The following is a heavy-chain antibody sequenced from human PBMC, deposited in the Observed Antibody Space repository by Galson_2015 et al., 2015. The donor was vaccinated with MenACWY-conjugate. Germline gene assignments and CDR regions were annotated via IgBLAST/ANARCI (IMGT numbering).Heavy chain of an antibody. Sequence: QSGAEVKKPGESLRISCKGSGYRFTSYWINRVRQMPGKGLEWMGRIDPSDSYTNYSPSFQGHVTISADKSISTAYLQWSSLKASDTAMYYCARISGSYYLPDYWGQGTLVTVS. CDR3: ARISGSYYLPDY. D-gene: IGHD1-26*01. J-gene: IGHJ4*02. CDR1: GYRFTSYW. CDR2: IDPSDSYT. V-gene: IGHV5-10-1*01.